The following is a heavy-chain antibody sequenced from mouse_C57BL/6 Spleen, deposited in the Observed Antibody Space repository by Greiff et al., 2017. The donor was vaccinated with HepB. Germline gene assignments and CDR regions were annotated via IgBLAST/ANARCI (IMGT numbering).Heavy chain of an antibody. Sequence: EVKLVESEGGLVQPGSSMKLSCTASGFTFSDYYMAWVRQVPEKGLEWVANINYDGSSTYYLDSLKSRFIISRDNAKNILYLQMSSLKSEDTATYYCARGGGYYDGLRDFDYWGQGTTLTVSS. CDR2: INYDGSST. CDR1: GFTFSDYY. V-gene: IGHV5-16*01. J-gene: IGHJ2*01. CDR3: ARGGGYYDGLRDFDY. D-gene: IGHD2-3*01.